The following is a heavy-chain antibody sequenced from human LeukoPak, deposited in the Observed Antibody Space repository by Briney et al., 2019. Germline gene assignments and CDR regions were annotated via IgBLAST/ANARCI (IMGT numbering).Heavy chain of an antibody. Sequence: SQTLSLTCAISGDSVSSNTGAWNWIRQSPSRGLEWLGRTYYRSKWYNDYAVSVKSRIAVNPDTSKNQFPLQLNSVTPEDTAVYYCARETNVNHGSSGYYYFDYWSQGTLVTVSS. CDR2: TYYRSKWYN. V-gene: IGHV6-1*01. CDR1: GDSVSSNTGA. D-gene: IGHD3-22*01. CDR3: ARETNVNHGSSGYYYFDY. J-gene: IGHJ4*02.